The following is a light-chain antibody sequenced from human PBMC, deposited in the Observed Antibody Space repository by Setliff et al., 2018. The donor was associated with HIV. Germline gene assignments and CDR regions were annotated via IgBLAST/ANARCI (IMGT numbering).Light chain of an antibody. Sequence: QAVVTQEPSLTVSPGGTVTLTCGSSTGAVTSGHYPYWFQQKPGQAPRTLIYDTSNKHSCTPARFSGSLLGGKAALTLSGAQPEDEAAYYCFLSYSGARRVFGGGTKVTV. CDR3: FLSYSGARRV. CDR2: DTS. V-gene: IGLV7-46*01. CDR1: TGAVTSGHY. J-gene: IGLJ3*02.